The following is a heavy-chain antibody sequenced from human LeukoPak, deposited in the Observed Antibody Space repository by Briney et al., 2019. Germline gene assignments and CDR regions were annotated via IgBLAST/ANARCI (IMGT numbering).Heavy chain of an antibody. CDR3: ARTSRSTPFDY. CDR2: IYYSGST. CDR1: GGSISSYY. V-gene: IGHV4-59*01. J-gene: IGHJ4*02. D-gene: IGHD2-2*01. Sequence: SETLSLTCTVSGGSISSYYWSWIRQPPGKGLGWIGYIYYSGSTNYNPSLKSRVTISVDTSKNQFSLKLSSVTAADTAVYYCARTSRSTPFDYWGQGTLVTVSS.